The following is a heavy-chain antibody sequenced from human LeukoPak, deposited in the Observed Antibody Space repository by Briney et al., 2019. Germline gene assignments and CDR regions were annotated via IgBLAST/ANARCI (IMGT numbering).Heavy chain of an antibody. V-gene: IGHV4-59*01. CDR3: ARGFRYYVDSLWAFDI. J-gene: IGHJ3*02. CDR1: GGSINSYY. D-gene: IGHD3-10*02. CDR2: INYRGSA. Sequence: SETLSLTCTVSGGSINSYYWNWIRQPPGKGLEWIGYINYRGSAYYNPSLKSRVTISVDTSKNQFSLKLSSVTAADTAVYYCARGFRYYVDSLWAFDIWGQGTMVTVSS.